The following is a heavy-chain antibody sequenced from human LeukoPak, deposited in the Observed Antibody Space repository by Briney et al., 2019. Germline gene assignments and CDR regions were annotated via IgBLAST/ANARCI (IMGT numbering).Heavy chain of an antibody. CDR2: INHSGST. J-gene: IGHJ4*02. Sequence: SETLSLTCAVYGGSFSGYYWSWIRQPPGKGLEWIGEINHSGSTNYNPSLKSRVTISVDTSKNQFSLKLSSVTAADTAVYYCARDPPMYYYVSSGYYHPFDYWGQGTLVTVSS. CDR3: ARDPPMYYYVSSGYYHPFDY. CDR1: GGSFSGYY. V-gene: IGHV4-34*01. D-gene: IGHD3-22*01.